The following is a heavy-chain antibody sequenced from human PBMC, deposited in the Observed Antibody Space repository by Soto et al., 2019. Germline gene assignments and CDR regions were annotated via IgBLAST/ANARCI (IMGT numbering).Heavy chain of an antibody. CDR2: IYHAGST. CDR1: GNSITYYY. V-gene: IGHV4-59*01. CDR3: ATVLGGEPLYGMDG. Sequence: SDNLSLTCAVSGNSITYYYWSWIRQPPGKGLEWIGYIYHAGSTNYNQSLKSRVTVSEDTSKNQLSLKLTSVTAADTAVNYGATVLGGEPLYGMDGSGQGRTVIVSS. D-gene: IGHD2-21*01. J-gene: IGHJ6*02.